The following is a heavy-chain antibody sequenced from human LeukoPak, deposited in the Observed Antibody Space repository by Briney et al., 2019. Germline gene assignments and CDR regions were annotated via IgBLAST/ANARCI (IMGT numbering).Heavy chain of an antibody. D-gene: IGHD3-16*01. J-gene: IGHJ6*03. V-gene: IGHV3-7*01. CDR1: GFTFNSYW. CDR3: ARVMSASVWRSYGSYDYYYYMDI. Sequence: PGGSLRLSCAVSGFTFNSYWMSWVRQAPGKGLEWVAKINQDGSEKYSVDSMKGRITISRYNAKNSLYLEMNSLRVEDTAVFYCARVMSASVWRSYGSYDYYYYMDIWGRGTTVTVSS. CDR2: INQDGSEK.